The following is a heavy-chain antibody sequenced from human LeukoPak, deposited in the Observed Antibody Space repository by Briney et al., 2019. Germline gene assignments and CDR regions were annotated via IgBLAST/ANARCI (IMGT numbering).Heavy chain of an antibody. CDR2: IYTSGST. V-gene: IGHV4-4*09. Sequence: PSEALSLTCTVSGGSISSYYWSWIRQPPGKGLEWIGYIYTSGSTNYNPSLKSRVTISVDTSKNQFSLKLSSVTAADTAVYYCARLFRDVFWSGPTYYYMDVWGKGTTVTVSS. CDR1: GGSISSYY. D-gene: IGHD3-3*01. J-gene: IGHJ6*03. CDR3: ARLFRDVFWSGPTYYYMDV.